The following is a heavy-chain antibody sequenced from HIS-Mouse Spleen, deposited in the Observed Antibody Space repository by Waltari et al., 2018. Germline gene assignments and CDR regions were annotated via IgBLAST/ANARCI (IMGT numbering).Heavy chain of an antibody. CDR3: ARDHRVDGGYSYGWFDP. CDR2: IIPIFGTA. V-gene: IGHV1-69*01. Sequence: QVQLVQSGAEVKKPGSSVKVSCKASGGTFSSYAISWVRQAPGQGLEWMGGIIPIFGTANYAQKFQGRVTITADESTSTAYMELSSLRSEDTAVYYCARDHRVDGGYSYGWFDPWGQGTLVTVSS. D-gene: IGHD5-18*01. CDR1: GGTFSSYA. J-gene: IGHJ5*02.